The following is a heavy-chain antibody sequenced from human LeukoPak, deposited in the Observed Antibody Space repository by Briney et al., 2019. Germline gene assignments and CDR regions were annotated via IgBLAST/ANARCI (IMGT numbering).Heavy chain of an antibody. V-gene: IGHV1-69*04. CDR1: GGTFSSYA. D-gene: IGHD2-2*01. J-gene: IGHJ5*02. CDR3: ARRYCSSTSCSRGTYNWFDP. Sequence: GASVKVSCKASGGTFSSYAISWVRQAPGQGLEWMGRIIPILGIANYAQKFQGRVTITADKSTGTAYMELSSLRSEDTAVYYCARRYCSSTSCSRGTYNWFDPWGQGTLVTVSS. CDR2: IIPILGIA.